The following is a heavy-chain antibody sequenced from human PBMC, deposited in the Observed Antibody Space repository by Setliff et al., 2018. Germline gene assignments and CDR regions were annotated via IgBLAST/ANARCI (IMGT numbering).Heavy chain of an antibody. D-gene: IGHD6-19*01. J-gene: IGHJ6*03. CDR3: AREQWLDPPGYYYMDV. CDR2: IYIGGSA. CDR1: GGSISSYY. Sequence: SETLSLTCTVSGGSISSYYWNWSRQPAGKGLEWIGHIYIGGSANYNPSLKSRVTMSIDTSKNQFSLKLNSVTAADMAVYYCAREQWLDPPGYYYMDVWAKGTTVTVSS. V-gene: IGHV4-4*07.